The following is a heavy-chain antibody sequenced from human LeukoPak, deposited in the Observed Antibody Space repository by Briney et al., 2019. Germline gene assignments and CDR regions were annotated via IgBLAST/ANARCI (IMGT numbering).Heavy chain of an antibody. CDR1: GYTFISYG. Sequence: ASVKVSCKASGYTFISYGISWVRQAPGQGPXXMGWISASNGDTNYAQKLQGRVTMTTDTSTSTAYMELRSLRFDDTAVYYCARDYYDSSGYYWTIDYWGQGTLVTVSS. D-gene: IGHD3-22*01. J-gene: IGHJ4*02. V-gene: IGHV1-18*01. CDR3: ARDYYDSSGYYWTIDY. CDR2: ISASNGDT.